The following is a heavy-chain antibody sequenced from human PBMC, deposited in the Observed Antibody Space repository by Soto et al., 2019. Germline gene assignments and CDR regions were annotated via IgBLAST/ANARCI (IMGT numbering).Heavy chain of an antibody. Sequence: GESLKISCKGSGYSFTSYWISWVRQMPGKGLEWMGRIDPSDSYTNYSPSFQGHVTISADKSISTAYLQWSSLKASDTAMHYCARLRAAAGPLYYYYYYGMDVWGQGTTVTVSS. CDR2: IDPSDSYT. CDR3: ARLRAAAGPLYYYYYYGMDV. CDR1: GYSFTSYW. V-gene: IGHV5-10-1*01. J-gene: IGHJ6*02. D-gene: IGHD6-13*01.